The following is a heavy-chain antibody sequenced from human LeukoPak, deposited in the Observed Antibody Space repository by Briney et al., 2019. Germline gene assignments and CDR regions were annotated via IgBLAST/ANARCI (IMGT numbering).Heavy chain of an antibody. Sequence: GGSLRLSCTASGFAFSSYAMSWVRQAPGVGLEWVSAIDGGGGRTWHADSVRGRFTISRDNSKNTLFMQMNSLRAEDTAVYYCAKDYYDSSGSRYDYWGQGTLVTVSS. D-gene: IGHD3-22*01. CDR2: IDGGGGRT. J-gene: IGHJ4*02. CDR3: AKDYYDSSGSRYDY. CDR1: GFAFSSYA. V-gene: IGHV3-23*01.